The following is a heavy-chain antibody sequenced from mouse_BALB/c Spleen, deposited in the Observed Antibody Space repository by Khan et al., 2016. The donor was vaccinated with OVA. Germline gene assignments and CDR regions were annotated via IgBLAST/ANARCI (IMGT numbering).Heavy chain of an antibody. CDR3: ARDYGSLYWYFDV. V-gene: IGHV3-5*02. D-gene: IGHD1-1*01. Sequence: EVQLQESGPGLVKPSQTVSLTCTVTGISITSGNYRWSWIRQFPGNKLEWIGNIYYSGTVTYNPSLTSRTTITRDTSKNQFFLEMNSLTAEDTATYYGARDYGSLYWYFDVWSAGTTVTVSS. CDR2: IYYSGTV. J-gene: IGHJ1*01. CDR1: GISITSGNYR.